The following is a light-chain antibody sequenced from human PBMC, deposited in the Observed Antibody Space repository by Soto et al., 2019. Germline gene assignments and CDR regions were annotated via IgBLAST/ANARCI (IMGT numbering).Light chain of an antibody. CDR3: QQYGRSGT. CDR2: GAS. V-gene: IGKV3-20*01. Sequence: EIVLTQSPGTLSLSPGERATLSCRASQSVSNNYLAWYQQKPGQDPRLLIYGASNRATGIPDRFSGSGSGTDFTLTISRLEPEDFAVYYCQQYGRSGTFGQGTKVDI. J-gene: IGKJ1*01. CDR1: QSVSNNY.